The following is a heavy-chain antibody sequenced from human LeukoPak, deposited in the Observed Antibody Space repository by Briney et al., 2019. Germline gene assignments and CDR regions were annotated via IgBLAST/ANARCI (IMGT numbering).Heavy chain of an antibody. J-gene: IGHJ2*01. Sequence: GGSLRLSCAASGFTFSSYAMSWVRQAPGKGLEWVSAISGSGGSTYYADSVKGRFTISRDNSKNTLYLQMNRLRAEDTAVYYCAKGITMIVVVITLYFDLWGRGTLVTVSS. V-gene: IGHV3-23*01. D-gene: IGHD3-22*01. CDR1: GFTFSSYA. CDR3: AKGITMIVVVITLYFDL. CDR2: ISGSGGST.